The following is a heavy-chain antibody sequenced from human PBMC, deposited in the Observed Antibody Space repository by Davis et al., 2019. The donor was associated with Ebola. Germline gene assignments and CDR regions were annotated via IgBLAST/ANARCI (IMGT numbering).Heavy chain of an antibody. J-gene: IGHJ4*02. D-gene: IGHD3-9*01. V-gene: IGHV3-53*01. CDR1: GFTVSSNY. CDR3: ARDCFYDILTGYMCYFDY. CDR2: IYSGGST. Sequence: GGSLRLSCAASGFTVSSNYMSWVRQAPGKGLEWVSVIYSGGSTYYADSVKGRFTISRDNAKNSLYLQMNSLRAEDTAVYYCARDCFYDILTGYMCYFDYWGQGTLVTVSS.